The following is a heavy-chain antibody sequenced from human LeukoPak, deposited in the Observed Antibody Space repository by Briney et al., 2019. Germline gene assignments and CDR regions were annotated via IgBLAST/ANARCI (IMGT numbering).Heavy chain of an antibody. CDR2: ISWHSGSI. J-gene: IGHJ4*02. CDR3: AKGFIAAAGRGGFDY. D-gene: IGHD6-13*01. V-gene: IGHV3-9*01. Sequence: QPGGSLRLSCAASGFTFDDYAMHWVRQAPGKGLEWVSGISWHSGSIGYADSVKGRFTISRDNSKNTLYLQMNSLRAEDTAVYYYAKGFIAAAGRGGFDYWGQGTLVTVSS. CDR1: GFTFDDYA.